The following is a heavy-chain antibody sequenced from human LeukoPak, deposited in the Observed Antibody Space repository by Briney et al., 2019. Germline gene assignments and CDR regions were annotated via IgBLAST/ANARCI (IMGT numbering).Heavy chain of an antibody. Sequence: PSETLSLTCTVSGGSITNYYWSWIWQPPGKGLEWIGYIYYSGTTNYNPSLTSRVTISVDTSKNQCSLKLSSVTAADKSVYFCARHYPRSGWDFWGQGTLVTVFS. J-gene: IGHJ4*02. D-gene: IGHD6-19*01. CDR2: IYYSGTT. CDR3: ARHYPRSGWDF. V-gene: IGHV4-59*08. CDR1: GGSITNYY.